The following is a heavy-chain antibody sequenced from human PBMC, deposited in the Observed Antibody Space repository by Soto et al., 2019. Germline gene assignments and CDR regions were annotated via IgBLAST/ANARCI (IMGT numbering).Heavy chain of an antibody. Sequence: QVQLVQSGAEVKKPGASVKVSCKASGYTFTSYGISWVRQAPGQGPEWMGWISAYNGNANSAQKLQGRVTMTTDTPXSTAYMELRSLRSDDTAVYYCARGFLEWLSPSFDYWGQGTLVTVSS. CDR1: GYTFTSYG. J-gene: IGHJ4*02. V-gene: IGHV1-18*01. CDR2: ISAYNGNA. D-gene: IGHD3-3*01. CDR3: ARGFLEWLSPSFDY.